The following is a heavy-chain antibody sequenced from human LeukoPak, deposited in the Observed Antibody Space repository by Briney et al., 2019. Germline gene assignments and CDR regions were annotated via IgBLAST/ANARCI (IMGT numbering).Heavy chain of an antibody. CDR1: GFTYSSFA. J-gene: IGHJ4*02. V-gene: IGHV3-23*01. D-gene: IGHD2-2*01. CDR2: ISGSGGST. CDR3: AKVRAPAAMFDYFDY. Sequence: AGGSVRLSCAASGFTYSSFAVSCVREAPGEGLEGVSAISGSGGSTYYADSVKGRFTISRDNAKNTLYLQLNSLRAQGTAVFCGAKVRAPAAMFDYFDYWGQGTKVTVSS.